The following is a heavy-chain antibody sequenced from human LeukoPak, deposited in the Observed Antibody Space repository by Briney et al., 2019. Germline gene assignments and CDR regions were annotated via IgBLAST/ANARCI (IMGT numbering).Heavy chain of an antibody. CDR1: GGTFSSYA. CDR3: ARAGIGYCSGGSCYSDYYYGMDV. J-gene: IGHJ6*02. V-gene: IGHV1-69*13. CDR2: IIPIFGTA. Sequence: ASVKVSCKASGGTFSSYAISWVRQAPGQGLEWMGGIIPIFGTANYAQKFQGRVTITADEPTSTAYMELSSLRSEDTAVYYCARAGIGYCSGGSCYSDYYYGMDVWGQGTTVTVSS. D-gene: IGHD2-15*01.